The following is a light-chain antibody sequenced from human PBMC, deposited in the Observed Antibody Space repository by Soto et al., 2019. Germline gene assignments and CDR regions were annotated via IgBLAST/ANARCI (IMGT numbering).Light chain of an antibody. J-gene: IGLJ1*01. CDR2: EVN. CDR1: SSDVGRYDL. CDR3: CSFAGTSTVV. V-gene: IGLV2-23*02. Sequence: QSVLTQPASVSGSPGQSVTISCTGTSSDVGRYDLVSWYQHHPGHAPKLIIAEVNKRPSGVSNRFSGSKSGNTASLTISGLQADDEADYHCCSFAGTSTVVFGTGTKVTVL.